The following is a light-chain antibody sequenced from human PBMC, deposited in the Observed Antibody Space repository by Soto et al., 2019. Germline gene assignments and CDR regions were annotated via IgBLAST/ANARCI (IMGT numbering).Light chain of an antibody. V-gene: IGKV3-15*01. CDR2: GAS. CDR1: QSVSGN. CDR3: QQYNNWPQT. J-gene: IGKJ1*01. Sequence: EIVMTQSPATLSVSPGERATLSCRASQSVSGNLAWYQQKPGQAPRLLIFGASARATGIPARFSGSGSGTECPLTISSLQSEDFAVYYCQQYNNWPQTFGQGTKVVIK.